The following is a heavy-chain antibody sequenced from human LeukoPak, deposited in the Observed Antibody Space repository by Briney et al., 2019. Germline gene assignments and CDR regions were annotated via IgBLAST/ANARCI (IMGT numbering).Heavy chain of an antibody. V-gene: IGHV3-43*02. CDR3: AKRGPNGSGSYLNWFDS. CDR2: ISVDGGTT. CDR1: GFTFDDYA. J-gene: IGHJ5*01. D-gene: IGHD3-10*01. Sequence: GGSLRLSCAASGFTFDDYAMHWVRQAPGKGLEWVSLISVDGGTTYYADSVRGRFTTSRDNSKNSLYLQMNSLRTEDTAFYYCAKRGPNGSGSYLNWFDSWGQGTLVTVSS.